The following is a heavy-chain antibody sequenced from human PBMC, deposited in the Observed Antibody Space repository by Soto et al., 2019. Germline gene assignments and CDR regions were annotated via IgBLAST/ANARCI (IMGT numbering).Heavy chain of an antibody. V-gene: IGHV1-18*01. CDR2: ISAYNGNT. J-gene: IGHJ4*02. D-gene: IGHD3-3*01. Sequence: ASEMVSCTAAGYTFTRYGINWVRQATGQGLEWMGWISAYNGNTNYAQKLQGRVTMTTDTSTSTAYMQLKSVRSDDTAVYYCARSIFGVLLYYSDYWGRGTLVTVAS. CDR1: GYTFTRYG. CDR3: ARSIFGVLLYYSDY.